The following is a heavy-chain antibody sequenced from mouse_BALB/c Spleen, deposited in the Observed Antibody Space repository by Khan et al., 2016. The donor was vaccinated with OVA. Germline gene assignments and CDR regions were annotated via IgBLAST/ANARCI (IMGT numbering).Heavy chain of an antibody. V-gene: IGHV1-76*01. Sequence: QVQLKESGAELVRPWASVWLSCKTSGYTFTSYWIHWVKQRSGQGLEWIARLYTGTGRTYHNEIFKGKATLTADKSSNTAYMQLRSLEYEDSTVYFCTRGAITAQSMDYWGQGTSVTVSS. CDR2: LYTGTGRT. J-gene: IGHJ4*01. CDR1: GYTFTSYW. D-gene: IGHD1-1*01. CDR3: TRGAITAQSMDY.